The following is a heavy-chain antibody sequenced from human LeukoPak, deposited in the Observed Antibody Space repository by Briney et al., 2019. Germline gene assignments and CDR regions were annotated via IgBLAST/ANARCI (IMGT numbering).Heavy chain of an antibody. CDR2: IYYSGGT. Sequence: SETLSLTCAVSGGSFSSYYWSWIRQPPGNGLEWIAYIYYSGGTNYNPSLKSRVTISLDTSKNQFFLKLSSVTAADTALYYCARGNANWGQGTLVTVSS. V-gene: IGHV4-59*01. CDR1: GGSFSSYY. CDR3: ARGNAN. J-gene: IGHJ4*02.